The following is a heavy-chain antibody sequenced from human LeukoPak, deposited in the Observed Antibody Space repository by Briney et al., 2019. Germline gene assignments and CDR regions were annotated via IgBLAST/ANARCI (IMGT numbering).Heavy chain of an antibody. CDR1: GGSISSYY. CDR3: ARILAYCGGDCPSTFDY. CDR2: IYYSGST. J-gene: IGHJ4*02. Sequence: SETLSLTCTVSGGSISSYYWSWIRQPPGKGLEWIGSIYYSGSTYYNPSLKSRVTISVDTSKNQFSLKLSSVTAADTAVYYCARILAYCGGDCPSTFDYWGQGTLVTVSS. V-gene: IGHV4-59*05. D-gene: IGHD2-21*02.